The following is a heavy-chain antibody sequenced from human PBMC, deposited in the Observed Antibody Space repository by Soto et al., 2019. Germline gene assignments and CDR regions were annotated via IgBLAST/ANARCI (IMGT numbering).Heavy chain of an antibody. J-gene: IGHJ6*02. CDR2: IYHSGST. Sequence: QLQLQESGSGLVKPSQTLSLTCAVSGGSISSGGYSWSWIRQPPGKGLEWIGYIYHSGSTYYNPSLKSRVTLSVDRSKNQFSLKLSSVTAADTAVYYCAKSGQPGYYYYGMDVWGQGTTVTVSS. D-gene: IGHD3-3*01. V-gene: IGHV4-30-2*01. CDR3: AKSGQPGYYYYGMDV. CDR1: GGSISSGGYS.